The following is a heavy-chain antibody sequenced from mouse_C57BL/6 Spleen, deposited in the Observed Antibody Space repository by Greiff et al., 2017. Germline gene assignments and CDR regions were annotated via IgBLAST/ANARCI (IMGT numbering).Heavy chain of an antibody. D-gene: IGHD2-10*01. J-gene: IGHJ2*01. V-gene: IGHV5-16*01. CDR2: INYDGSST. CDR3: ARAGFPTFDY. CDR1: GFTFSDYY. Sequence: DVKLVESEGGLVQPGSSMKLSCTASGFTFSDYYMAWVRQVPEKGLEWVANINYDGSSTYYLDSLKSRFIISRDNAKNILYLQMSSLKSEDTATYYCARAGFPTFDYWGQGTTLTVSS.